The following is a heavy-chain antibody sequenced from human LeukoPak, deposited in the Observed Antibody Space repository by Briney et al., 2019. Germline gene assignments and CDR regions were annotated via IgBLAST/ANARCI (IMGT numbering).Heavy chain of an antibody. CDR1: GFTFSSYG. V-gene: IGHV3-30*02. D-gene: IGHD2-2*01. Sequence: GGSLRLSCAASGFTFSSYGMHWVRQAPGKGLEWVAFTRFDGSNKYYADSVKGRFTISRDNSKNTLYLQMNSLRAEDTAVYYCVRDYIVVVPAATMTAFDIWGQGTMVTVSS. CDR2: TRFDGSNK. CDR3: VRDYIVVVPAATMTAFDI. J-gene: IGHJ3*02.